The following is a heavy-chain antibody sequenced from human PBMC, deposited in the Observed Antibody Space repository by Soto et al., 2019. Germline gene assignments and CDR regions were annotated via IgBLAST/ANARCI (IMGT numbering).Heavy chain of an antibody. V-gene: IGHV4-4*07. D-gene: IGHD6-19*01. CDR3: ARGPYSSGWYVVGY. CDR1: GASISAYA. Sequence: PSETLSLTCTVSGASISAYAWSWIRQPAGKGLEWIGRLYSSGNTNYNPSFKSRLTMSADTYKNQFSLKLSSVTAADTAVYYCARGPYSSGWYVVGYWGQGTLVTVSS. J-gene: IGHJ4*02. CDR2: LYSSGNT.